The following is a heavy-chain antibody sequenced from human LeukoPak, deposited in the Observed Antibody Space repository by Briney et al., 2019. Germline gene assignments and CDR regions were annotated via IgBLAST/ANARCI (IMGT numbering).Heavy chain of an antibody. CDR3: AREAYDVLTSDWFDP. V-gene: IGHV4-61*02. J-gene: IGHJ5*02. D-gene: IGHD3-9*01. CDR2: IYTSGST. Sequence: PSQTLTLTCTVSGASISSGEYYWSWIRQPAGKGLEWIGRIYTSGSTNYNPSLKSRVTISVDTSKNQFSLKLSSVTAADTAMYYCAREAYDVLTSDWFDPWGQGTLVTVSS. CDR1: GASISSGEYY.